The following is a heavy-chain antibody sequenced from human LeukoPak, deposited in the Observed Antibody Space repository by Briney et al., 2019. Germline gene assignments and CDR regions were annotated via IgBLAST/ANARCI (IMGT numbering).Heavy chain of an antibody. Sequence: GGSLRLSCAASDFTFSTYGMSWVRQAPGKGLEWVSSISGGGGSTYYADSVKGRFTISRDNSKNTLYLQMNSLRAEDTAIYYCAKESSLLRGPTVIYYFDFWGQGTLVTASS. V-gene: IGHV3-23*01. CDR2: ISGGGGST. CDR1: DFTFSTYG. D-gene: IGHD3-10*01. J-gene: IGHJ4*02. CDR3: AKESSLLRGPTVIYYFDF.